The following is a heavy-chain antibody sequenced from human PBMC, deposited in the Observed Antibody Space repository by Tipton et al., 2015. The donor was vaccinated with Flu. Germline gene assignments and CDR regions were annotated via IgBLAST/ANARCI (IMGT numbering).Heavy chain of an antibody. CDR2: ISSSGSTI. D-gene: IGHD3-3*01. V-gene: IGHV3-48*03. CDR3: ASVMSPTPTLRFLEWFAYYYDGMDV. CDR1: GFTFSSYE. J-gene: IGHJ6*02. Sequence: GSLRLSCAASGFTFSSYEMNWVRQAPGKGLEWVSSISSSGSTIYYADSVKGRFTISRDNAKNSLYLQINSLRAEDTAVYYCASVMSPTPTLRFLEWFAYYYDGMDVWVQGSTVTVYS.